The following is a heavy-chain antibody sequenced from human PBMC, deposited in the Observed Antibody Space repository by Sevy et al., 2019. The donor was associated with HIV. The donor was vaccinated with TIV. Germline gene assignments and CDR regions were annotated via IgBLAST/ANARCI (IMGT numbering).Heavy chain of an antibody. CDR2: ISGSQYMI. Sequence: GGSLRLSCAASGFTFSDYYMSWIRQAPGKGLEWISYISGSQYMIYYADSVKGRFTISREEAKNSLYLQMNSLRPEDSAVYFCARDLGTGYFDFWGQGTLVTVSS. J-gene: IGHJ4*02. D-gene: IGHD1-26*01. V-gene: IGHV3-11*01. CDR1: GFTFSDYY. CDR3: ARDLGTGYFDF.